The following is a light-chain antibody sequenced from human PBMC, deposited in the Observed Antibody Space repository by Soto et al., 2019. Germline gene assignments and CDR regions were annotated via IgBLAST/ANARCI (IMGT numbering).Light chain of an antibody. CDR1: QSIRSY. CDR3: QQRSDWIT. Sequence: EIVLTQSPATLSLSPGERGTLSCRASQSIRSYLAWYQQKPGQAPRLLIYDASNRATGIPARFSGSGSGTDFTLTISSLEPEDFAVYYCQQRSDWITFGQGTRLEIK. CDR2: DAS. J-gene: IGKJ5*01. V-gene: IGKV3-11*01.